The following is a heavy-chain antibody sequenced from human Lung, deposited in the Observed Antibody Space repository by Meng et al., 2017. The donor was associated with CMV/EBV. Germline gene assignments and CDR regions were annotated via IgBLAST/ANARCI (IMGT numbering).Heavy chain of an antibody. Sequence: QVHWRGPDPALVKPSETLTLTCAVTGDSITNHNWWAWARQPPGKGLEWIGEIPHRGSSAYNPSLKSRVSMSIDKSKNQFSLKLTSVTAADTAVYHCLRRSGGSVWGQGTLVTVSS. V-gene: IGHV4-4*02. CDR1: GDSITNHNW. CDR2: IPHRGSS. J-gene: IGHJ1*01. CDR3: LRRSGGSV. D-gene: IGHD3-10*01.